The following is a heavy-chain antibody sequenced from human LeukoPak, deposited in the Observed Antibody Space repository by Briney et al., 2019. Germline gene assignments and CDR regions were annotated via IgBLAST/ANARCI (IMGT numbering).Heavy chain of an antibody. D-gene: IGHD4-11*01. CDR3: AKDLYSNYGPADY. CDR2: INGGGVNA. CDR1: GFTFSSYA. Sequence: GGSLRLSCAASGFTFSSYAMSWVRQAPGKGLEWVSTINGGGVNAHYADSVGGRFTISRDNSKNTLFLQMNSLRDEDTAVYYCAKDLYSNYGPADYWGQGNLVTVSS. V-gene: IGHV3-23*01. J-gene: IGHJ4*02.